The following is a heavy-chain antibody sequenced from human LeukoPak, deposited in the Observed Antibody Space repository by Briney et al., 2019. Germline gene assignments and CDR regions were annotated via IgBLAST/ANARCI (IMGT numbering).Heavy chain of an antibody. J-gene: IGHJ6*03. CDR1: GGSFSGYY. Sequence: PSETLSLTCAVYGGSFSGYYWSWIRQPPGKGLEWIGEINHSGSTNYNPSLKSRVTISVDTSKNQFSLKLSSVTAADTAVYYCASCNPPREYYMDVWGKGTTVTVSS. CDR2: INHSGST. CDR3: ASCNPPREYYMDV. V-gene: IGHV4-34*01.